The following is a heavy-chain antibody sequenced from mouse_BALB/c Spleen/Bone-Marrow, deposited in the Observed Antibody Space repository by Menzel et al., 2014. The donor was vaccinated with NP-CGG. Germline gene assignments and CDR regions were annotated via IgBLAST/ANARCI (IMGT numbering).Heavy chain of an antibody. Sequence: EVKLVESGPGLVKPSQSLSLTCTVTGYSITSDYAWNWIRQFPGNKLEWMGYISYSGSTGYNPSLKSRISITRDTSKNQFFLQLNSVTTEDTATYYCAKTGTRYYFDYWGQGTTLTVSS. CDR2: ISYSGST. V-gene: IGHV3-2*02. CDR1: GYSITSDYA. CDR3: AKTGTRYYFDY. J-gene: IGHJ2*01. D-gene: IGHD4-1*01.